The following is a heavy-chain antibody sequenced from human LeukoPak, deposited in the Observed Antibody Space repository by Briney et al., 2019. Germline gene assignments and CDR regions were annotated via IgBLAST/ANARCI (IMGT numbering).Heavy chain of an antibody. D-gene: IGHD6-13*01. CDR2: MNPNSGNT. J-gene: IGHJ6*02. V-gene: IGHV1-8*01. CDR3: ARGRTYSSSGSPRPARASRDV. Sequence: ASVKVSCKASGYTFTSYDINWVRQATGQGLEWMGWMNPNSGNTGYAQKFQGRVTMTRNTSISTAYMELSSLRSEDTAVYYCARGRTYSSSGSPRPARASRDVGGQGPTVTVSS. CDR1: GYTFTSYD.